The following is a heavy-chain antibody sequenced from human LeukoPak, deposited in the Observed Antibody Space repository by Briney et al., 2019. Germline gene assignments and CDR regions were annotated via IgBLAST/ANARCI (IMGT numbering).Heavy chain of an antibody. V-gene: IGHV3-21*01. Sequence: GGSLRLSCAASGFTFSSYSMNWVRQAPGKGLEWVSSISSSSNYIYYADSVKGRFTISRDNAKNSLYLQMKSLRAEDTAVYYCARGKTSQNIVTRKTYNWFDPWGQGTLVTVSS. CDR1: GFTFSSYS. D-gene: IGHD2/OR15-2a*01. J-gene: IGHJ5*02. CDR2: ISSSSNYI. CDR3: ARGKTSQNIVTRKTYNWFDP.